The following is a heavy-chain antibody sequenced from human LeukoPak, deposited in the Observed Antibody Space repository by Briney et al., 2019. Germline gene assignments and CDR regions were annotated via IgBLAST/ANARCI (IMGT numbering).Heavy chain of an antibody. V-gene: IGHV3-7*01. J-gene: IGHJ6*02. CDR3: ASWYSIYV. CDR1: GFIFSSYW. CDR2: IKQDGSEK. D-gene: IGHD6-13*01. Sequence: GGSLRLSCATSGFIFSSYWMNWVRQAPGKGLEWVANIKQDGSEKYYVDSVRGRFTISRDNAKNSLYLQMNSLRVEDTAVYYCASWYSIYVWGQGTTVTVSS.